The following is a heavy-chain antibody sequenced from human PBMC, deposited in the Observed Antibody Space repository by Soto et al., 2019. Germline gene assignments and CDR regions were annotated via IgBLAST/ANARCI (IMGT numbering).Heavy chain of an antibody. J-gene: IGHJ6*02. CDR1: GYSIRSGYF. CDR3: ARSMYSTSAQLYYGMDV. CDR2: MYHSGIT. V-gene: IGHV4-38-2*01. D-gene: IGHD6-6*01. Sequence: LSLTCAVSGYSIRSGYFWGWIRQPPGKGLEWIGSMYHSGITYYNLSLKSRVTISVDTSKNQLSLKLSSATAADTAVYYCARSMYSTSAQLYYGMDVWGQGTTVTV.